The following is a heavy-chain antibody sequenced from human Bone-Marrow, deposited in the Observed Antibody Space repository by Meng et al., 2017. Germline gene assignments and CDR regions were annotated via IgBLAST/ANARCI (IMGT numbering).Heavy chain of an antibody. D-gene: IGHD7-27*01. V-gene: IGHV1-8*01. Sequence: ASVKVSCKASGYTFTTYDINWVRQATGQGLEWMGWMNPNTGNTGYAQKFQGRVTMTRNTSISTAYMELRSRRSEDTAVYYCARELGMDAFDLWGQGTMVTVSS. J-gene: IGHJ3*01. CDR3: ARELGMDAFDL. CDR2: MNPNTGNT. CDR1: GYTFTTYD.